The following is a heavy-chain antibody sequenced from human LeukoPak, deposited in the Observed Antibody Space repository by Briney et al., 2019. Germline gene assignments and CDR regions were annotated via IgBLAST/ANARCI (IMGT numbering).Heavy chain of an antibody. J-gene: IGHJ4*02. Sequence: PGGSLRLSCAASRLTFNSYWMHWVRQVAGKGLVWVARINGDASNTTYADSVKGRFTISRDNSKNTLFLQMNSLRADDTAVYYCAKDADISVELVVITSFDSWGQGTLVTVSS. CDR2: INGDASNT. V-gene: IGHV3-74*03. CDR1: RLTFNSYW. CDR3: AKDADISVELVVITSFDS. D-gene: IGHD3-22*01.